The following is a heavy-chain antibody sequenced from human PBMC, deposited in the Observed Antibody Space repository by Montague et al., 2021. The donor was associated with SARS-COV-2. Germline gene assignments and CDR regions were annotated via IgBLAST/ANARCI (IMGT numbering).Heavy chain of an antibody. CDR2: ISYSATS. Sequence: SETLSLTCTFSGASRSTKNYYWGWIRQPPGKGLEWIGSISYSATSYSNPSLKSRVTMSVDTSRNQLSLNLSSVTVADTAVYCCARLGITLGGVIVIRYYFDFWGQGTLVTVSS. D-gene: IGHD3-16*02. CDR1: GASRSTKNYY. J-gene: IGHJ4*02. CDR3: ARLGITLGGVIVIRYYFDF. V-gene: IGHV4-39*01.